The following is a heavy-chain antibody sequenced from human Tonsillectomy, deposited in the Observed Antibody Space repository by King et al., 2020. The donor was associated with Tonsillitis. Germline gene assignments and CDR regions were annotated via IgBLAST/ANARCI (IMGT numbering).Heavy chain of an antibody. CDR3: ARFRYYYGSGTPAWFDP. CDR2: INPNSGGT. V-gene: IGHV1-2*02. Sequence: VQLVESGAEVKKPGASVKVSCKASGYTFTGYYMHWVRQAPGQGLEWMGWINPNSGGTNYAQKFQGRVTMTRDTSISTAYMELSRLRSDDTAVYYCARFRYYYGSGTPAWFDPWGQGTLVTVSS. D-gene: IGHD3-10*01. CDR1: GYTFTGYY. J-gene: IGHJ5*02.